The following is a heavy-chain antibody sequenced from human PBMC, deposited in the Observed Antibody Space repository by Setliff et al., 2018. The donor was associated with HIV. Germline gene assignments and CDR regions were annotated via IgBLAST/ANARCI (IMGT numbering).Heavy chain of an antibody. V-gene: IGHV4-4*02. CDR1: GASDISYIW. D-gene: IGHD3-10*01. CDR3: VRRVSHGSQPSYFDY. CDR2: IYHSGFT. J-gene: IGHJ4*02. Sequence: SETLSLTCAVSGASDISYIWWSWVRLPPGKGLEWIGDIYHSGFTIYNPSLKSRVTLSLDTSKNQFSLKLSSVTAADTAVYFCVRRVSHGSQPSYFDYWGQGTLVTVSS.